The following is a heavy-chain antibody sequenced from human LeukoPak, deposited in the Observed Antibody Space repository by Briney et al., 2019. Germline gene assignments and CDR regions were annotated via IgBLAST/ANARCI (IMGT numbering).Heavy chain of an antibody. D-gene: IGHD3-9*01. V-gene: IGHV4-59*12. CDR2: IYYSGST. CDR3: ARLDVLRYINWFDP. Sequence: SSETLSLTCTVSGGSISSYYWSWIRQPPGKGLEWIGYIYYSGSTNYNPSLRSRVTISVDTSKNQFSLKLSSVTAADTAVYYCARLDVLRYINWFDPWGQGTLVTVSS. CDR1: GGSISSYY. J-gene: IGHJ5*02.